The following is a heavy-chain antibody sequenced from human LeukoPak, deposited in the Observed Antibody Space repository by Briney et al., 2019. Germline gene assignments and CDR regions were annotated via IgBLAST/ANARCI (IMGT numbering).Heavy chain of an antibody. CDR3: ARGSGWVDN. D-gene: IGHD6-19*01. Sequence: GGSLRLSCTASGFTFGDYALTWVLQAPGKGLEWVGFIRKKAERGTTEYGTSVKGRFTISREESKRTAYLQMNFLKTEDTAVYYCARGSGWVDNWGQGTLVTVSS. CDR2: IRKKAERGTT. CDR1: GFTFGDYA. J-gene: IGHJ4*02. V-gene: IGHV3-49*04.